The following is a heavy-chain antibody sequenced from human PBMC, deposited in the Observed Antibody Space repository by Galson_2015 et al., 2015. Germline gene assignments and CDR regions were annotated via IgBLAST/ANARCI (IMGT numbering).Heavy chain of an antibody. Sequence: QSGAEVEKPGESLKISCKGSGYSFTSYWIGWVRQMPGKGLEWMGIIYPGDSDTRYSPSFQGQVTISADKSISTAYLQWSSLKASDTAMYYCARPQGYSSGWYEVEYFDYWGQGTLVTVSS. J-gene: IGHJ4*02. CDR1: GYSFTSYW. D-gene: IGHD6-19*01. CDR3: ARPQGYSSGWYEVEYFDY. V-gene: IGHV5-51*03. CDR2: IYPGDSDT.